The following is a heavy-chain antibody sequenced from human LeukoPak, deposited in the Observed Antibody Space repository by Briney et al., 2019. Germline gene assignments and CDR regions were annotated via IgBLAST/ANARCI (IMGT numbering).Heavy chain of an antibody. CDR1: GYTFTSYG. Sequence: ASVRVSCKASGYTFTSYGISWVRQAPGQGLEWVGWISAYNGNTNYAQKLQGRVTMTTDTSTSTACMELRSLRSDDTAVYYCARDSVLLWFGELGSYYMDVWGKGTTVTVSS. CDR2: ISAYNGNT. J-gene: IGHJ6*03. CDR3: ARDSVLLWFGELGSYYMDV. D-gene: IGHD3-10*01. V-gene: IGHV1-18*01.